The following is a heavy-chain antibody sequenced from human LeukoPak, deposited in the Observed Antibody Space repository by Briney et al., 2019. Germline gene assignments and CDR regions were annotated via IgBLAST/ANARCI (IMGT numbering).Heavy chain of an antibody. J-gene: IGHJ4*02. D-gene: IGHD5-12*01. CDR3: ITNGGGDSGYGNFDY. V-gene: IGHV3-9*01. CDR1: GFTFRSYW. Sequence: PGGSLRLSCVASGFTFRSYWMSWFRQVPAKGLEGVAGVSWNSDTKGYLDSVKDRFTISRDNARNSLYLQMNSLRAEDTALYYCITNGGGDSGYGNFDYWGQGTLVTVSS. CDR2: VSWNSDTK.